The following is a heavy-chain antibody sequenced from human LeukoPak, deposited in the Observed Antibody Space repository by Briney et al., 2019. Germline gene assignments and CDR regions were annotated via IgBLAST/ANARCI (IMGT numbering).Heavy chain of an antibody. Sequence: PGGSLRLSCAASGFTFSNYNINWVRQAPGKGLEWVSYISSSSGSTIYYADSVKGRFTISRDNAKNSLYLQMNSLRAEDTAVYYCARFRSRTDIWGQGTMVTVSS. CDR1: GFTFSNYN. CDR3: ARFRSRTDI. CDR2: ISSSSGSTI. D-gene: IGHD6-13*01. J-gene: IGHJ3*02. V-gene: IGHV3-48*04.